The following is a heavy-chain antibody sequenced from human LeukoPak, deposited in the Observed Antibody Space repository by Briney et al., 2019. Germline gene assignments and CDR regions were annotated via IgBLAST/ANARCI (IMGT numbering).Heavy chain of an antibody. Sequence: SETLSLTCTVSGDSISSGSYYWRWIRQPAGKALEWIGRIYIRGSTNYNPSLKSRVTISIDTSKNQFSLKLNSVTAADTAIYYCARISYGSGRSYYYFMDVWGKGTTVTISS. CDR3: ARISYGSGRSYYYFMDV. CDR1: GDSISSGSYY. CDR2: IYIRGST. J-gene: IGHJ6*03. D-gene: IGHD3-10*01. V-gene: IGHV4-61*02.